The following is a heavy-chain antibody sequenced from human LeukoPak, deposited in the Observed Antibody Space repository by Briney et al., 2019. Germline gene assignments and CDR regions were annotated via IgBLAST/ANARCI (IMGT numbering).Heavy chain of an antibody. CDR1: GYTFTSYG. J-gene: IGHJ6*03. D-gene: IGHD6-19*01. Sequence: ASVKVSCEASGYTFTSYGISWVRQAPGQGLEWMGWISAYNGNTDYAQKLQGRVTMTTDTSTSTAYMELRSLRSDDTAVYYCARMYSSGWYDYYYYYYMYVWGKGTTVTISS. CDR3: ARMYSSGWYDYYYYYYMYV. V-gene: IGHV1-18*01. CDR2: ISAYNGNT.